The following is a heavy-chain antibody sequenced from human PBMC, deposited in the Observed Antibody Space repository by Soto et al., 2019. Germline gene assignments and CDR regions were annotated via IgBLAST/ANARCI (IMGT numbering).Heavy chain of an antibody. V-gene: IGHV3-7*01. Sequence: GSLRLSCAASGFTFSSYWMSWVRQAPGKGLEWVANIKQDGSEKYYVDSVKGRFTISRDNAKNSLYLQMNSLRAEDTAVYYCASGLLAHFCCGSWPGSFYYYMDVWGKGTTVTVSS. D-gene: IGHD3-3*02. CDR1: GFTFSSYW. CDR2: IKQDGSEK. J-gene: IGHJ6*03. CDR3: ASGLLAHFCCGSWPGSFYYYMDV.